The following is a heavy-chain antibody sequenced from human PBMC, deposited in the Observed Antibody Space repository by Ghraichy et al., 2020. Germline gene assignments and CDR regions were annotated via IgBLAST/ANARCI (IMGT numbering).Heavy chain of an antibody. CDR3: ARDVPCSGGSCFRYYFDY. J-gene: IGHJ4*02. D-gene: IGHD2-15*01. CDR2: ISRSSTTT. CDR1: GFTFSSYT. V-gene: IGHV3-48*02. Sequence: GGSLRLSCAASGFTFSSYTMNWVRQAPGKGLEWVSYISRSSTTTDYADSVKGRFTISRDNARNSLYLQMNSLRDEDTAVYYCARDVPCSGGSCFRYYFDYWGQGPLLSVSS.